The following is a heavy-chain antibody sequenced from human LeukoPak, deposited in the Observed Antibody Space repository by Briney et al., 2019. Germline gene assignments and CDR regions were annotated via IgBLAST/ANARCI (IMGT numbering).Heavy chain of an antibody. CDR3: ASDYDSSGYLVG. CDR1: GYTFTSYH. CDR2: MNPNSGNT. D-gene: IGHD3-22*01. V-gene: IGHV1-8*03. Sequence: ASVKVSCKVSGYTFTSYHMHWVRQAPGQGLEWMGWMNPNSGNTGYAQKFQGRVTITRNTSISTAYMELSSLRSEDTAVYYCASDYDSSGYLVGWGQGTLVTVSS. J-gene: IGHJ4*02.